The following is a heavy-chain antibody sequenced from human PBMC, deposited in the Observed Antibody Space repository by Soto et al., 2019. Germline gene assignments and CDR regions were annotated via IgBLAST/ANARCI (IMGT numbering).Heavy chain of an antibody. J-gene: IGHJ4*02. CDR1: GEPISSSSYY. V-gene: IGHV4-39*01. CDR3: ARQRTTVVTQAYFDH. Sequence: SETLSLTCIVSGEPISSSSYYWGWIRQPPGKGLEWIGSIYYSGRTYYNPSFKSRVTISIDTSKNQFSLKLSSVTATDTAVYYCARQRTTVVTQAYFDHWGQGALVTVSS. D-gene: IGHD2-21*02. CDR2: IYYSGRT.